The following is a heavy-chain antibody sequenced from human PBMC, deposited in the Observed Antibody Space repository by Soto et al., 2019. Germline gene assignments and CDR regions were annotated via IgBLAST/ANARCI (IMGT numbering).Heavy chain of an antibody. J-gene: IGHJ3*02. V-gene: IGHV3-53*01. D-gene: IGHD1-7*01. CDR2: IYSGGSS. CDR3: ARGISGTLSLFGSFDI. Sequence: EVQLVESGGGLIQPGGSLRLSCAASGFTVSSYYMNWVRQAPGKGLEWVSVIYSGGSSYYADSVKGRVTISRDNSKNTLYLQMNSLRAEDTSVYYCARGISGTLSLFGSFDIWGQGTMVTVSS. CDR1: GFTVSSYY.